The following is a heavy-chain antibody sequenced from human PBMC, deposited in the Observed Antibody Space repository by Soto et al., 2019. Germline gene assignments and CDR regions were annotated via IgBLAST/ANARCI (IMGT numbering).Heavy chain of an antibody. D-gene: IGHD3-16*01. CDR1: GFTFSSYS. CDR3: ARDGKFFGVLYYYYMDV. V-gene: IGHV3-21*01. J-gene: IGHJ6*03. CDR2: ISSSSSYI. Sequence: GVSLRLSCAASGFTFSSYSMNWVRQAPGKGLEWVSSISSSSSYIYYADSVKGRFTISRDNAKNSLYLQMNSLRAEDTAVYYCARDGKFFGVLYYYYMDVWGKGTTVTVSS.